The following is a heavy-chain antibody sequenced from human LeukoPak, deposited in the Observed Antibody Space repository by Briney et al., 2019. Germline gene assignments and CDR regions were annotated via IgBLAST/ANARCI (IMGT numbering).Heavy chain of an antibody. V-gene: IGHV4-39*07. CDR1: GDSISSNNCF. CDR3: ARAPLTVTTVEYYFDY. D-gene: IGHD4-17*01. J-gene: IGHJ4*02. CDR2: MCYSGAT. Sequence: SETLSLTCTVSGDSISSNNCFWGWIHQPPGKGLEWIGSMCYSGATYYNPPLKSRVTMSVDTSKNQFSLKLSSVTAADTAVYYCARAPLTVTTVEYYFDYWGQGTLVTVSS.